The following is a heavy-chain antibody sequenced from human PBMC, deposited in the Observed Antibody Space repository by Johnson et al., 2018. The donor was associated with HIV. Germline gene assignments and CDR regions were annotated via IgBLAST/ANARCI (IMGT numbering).Heavy chain of an antibody. Sequence: QVQLVESGGGVVQPGRSLRLSCAASGFTFSYYSMHWVRQAPGKGLEWVAVISHDGSNKYYADSVRGRFTISRDKSRNTLYLQMNSLRAEDTAVFFCARDWSWRGSLKGGGAVDIWGQGTLVTVSA. V-gene: IGHV3-30-3*01. CDR3: ARDWSWRGSLKGGGAVDI. CDR2: ISHDGSNK. J-gene: IGHJ3*02. D-gene: IGHD1-26*01. CDR1: GFTFSYYS.